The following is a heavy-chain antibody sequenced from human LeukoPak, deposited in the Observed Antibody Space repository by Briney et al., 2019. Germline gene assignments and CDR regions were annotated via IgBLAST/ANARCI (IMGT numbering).Heavy chain of an antibody. CDR3: ARDGYSGSYSFCFGP. D-gene: IGHD1-26*01. CDR1: GGPISSINW. CDR2: IYHSGST. J-gene: IGHJ5*02. Sequence: PSETLSLTCAVSGGPISSINWWGWVRQPPGKGLEWIGEIYHSGSTNYNPSLKSRVTISVDKSKNQFSLKLSSVTAADTAVYYCARDGYSGSYSFCFGPWGQRTLVTVSS. V-gene: IGHV4-4*02.